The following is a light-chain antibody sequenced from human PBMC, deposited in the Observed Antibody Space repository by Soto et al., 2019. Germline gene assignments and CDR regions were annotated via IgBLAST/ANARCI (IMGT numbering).Light chain of an antibody. CDR2: DVS. CDR3: ASYTTSSTYV. CDR1: SSDVGAFNY. J-gene: IGLJ1*01. V-gene: IGLV2-14*03. Sequence: CVLTQPSSVSGSAGQSIAISCTGTSSDVGAFNYVSWYQQHPGKAPKFMIFDVSSRPSGVSDRFSGSKSGNTASLTISGLQTEDEADYYCASYTTSSTYVFGTGTKVTVL.